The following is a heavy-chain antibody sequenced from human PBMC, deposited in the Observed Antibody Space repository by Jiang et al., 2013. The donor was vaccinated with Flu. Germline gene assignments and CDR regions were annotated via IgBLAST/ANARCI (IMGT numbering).Heavy chain of an antibody. CDR3: ARDISSGGYEYYFDY. Sequence: GPGLVKPSETLSLTCTVSGGSISSYYWSWIRQPPGKGLEWTGYIYYSGSTNYNPSLKSRVTISVDTSKNQFSLKLSSVTAADTAVYYCARDISSGGYEYYFDYWGQGTLVTVSS. D-gene: IGHD5-12*01. V-gene: IGHV4-59*01. J-gene: IGHJ4*02. CDR1: GGSISSYY. CDR2: IYYSGST.